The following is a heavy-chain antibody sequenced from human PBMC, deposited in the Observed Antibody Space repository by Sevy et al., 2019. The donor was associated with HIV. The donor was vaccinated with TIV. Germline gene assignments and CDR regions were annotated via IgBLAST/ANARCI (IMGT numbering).Heavy chain of an antibody. CDR2: INNDGSST. J-gene: IGHJ6*03. Sequence: GGSLRLSCAASGFTFSSYWMHWVRQAPGKGLVWVSRINNDGSSTNYADSVKGRFTISRDSAKNTLYLQMNRLRAEDTAVYYCARESSWYEHYYYYMDVWGKGTTVTVSS. V-gene: IGHV3-74*01. CDR3: ARESSWYEHYYYYMDV. CDR1: GFTFSSYW. D-gene: IGHD6-13*01.